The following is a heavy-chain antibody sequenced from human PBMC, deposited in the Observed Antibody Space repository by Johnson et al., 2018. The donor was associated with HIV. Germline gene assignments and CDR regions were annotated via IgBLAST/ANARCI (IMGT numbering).Heavy chain of an antibody. CDR3: ARDGWGSRGWDDAFDI. CDR2: IYSGGST. D-gene: IGHD5-24*01. Sequence: EVQLVESGGGLVQPGVSLRLSCAASGFTVSSNYMSWVRQAPGKGLEWVSVIYSGGSTYYADSVKGRFTISRDNSKNTLYLQMNSLRAEDTAVYYCARDGWGSRGWDDAFDIWGQGTMVTVSS. CDR1: GFTVSSNY. V-gene: IGHV3-66*02. J-gene: IGHJ3*02.